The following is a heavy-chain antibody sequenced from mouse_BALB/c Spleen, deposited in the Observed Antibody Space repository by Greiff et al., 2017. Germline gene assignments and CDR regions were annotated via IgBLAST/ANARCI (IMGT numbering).Heavy chain of an antibody. CDR2: ISSGGST. D-gene: IGHD2-4*01. CDR1: GFTFSSYA. V-gene: IGHV5-6-5*01. CDR3: ASLSTMITTFAY. J-gene: IGHJ3*01. Sequence: EVKLVESGGGLVKPGGSLKLSCAASGFTFSSYAMSWVRQTPEKRLEWVASISSGGSTYYPDSVKGRFTISRDNARNILYLQMSSLRSEDTAMYYCASLSTMITTFAYWGQGTLVTVSA.